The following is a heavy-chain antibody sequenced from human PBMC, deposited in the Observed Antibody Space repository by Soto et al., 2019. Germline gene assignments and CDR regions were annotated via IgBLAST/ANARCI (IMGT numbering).Heavy chain of an antibody. D-gene: IGHD3-10*01. Sequence: PGGSLRLSCAASGFTFSSYCMSWVRQAPGKGLEWVSAISGSGGSTYYADSVKGRFTISRDNSKNTLYLQMTSLSAEDTAIYYCARVYGKMVAVPPDFWGQGTLVTVSS. CDR2: ISGSGGST. J-gene: IGHJ4*02. CDR3: ARVYGKMVAVPPDF. V-gene: IGHV3-23*01. CDR1: GFTFSSYC.